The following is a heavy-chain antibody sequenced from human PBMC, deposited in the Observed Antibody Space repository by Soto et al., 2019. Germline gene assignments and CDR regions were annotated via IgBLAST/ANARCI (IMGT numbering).Heavy chain of an antibody. Sequence: QVQLQQWGAGLLKPSETLSLTCAVNGGSLTGYYWSWIRQPPGKGLEWNGEIKDGGSTNYRPSLRSRVTISADTSKNQFPLRLNSVTAADTAVYFCARGQEGIVATHWDQGTLVTVSS. CDR2: IKDGGST. V-gene: IGHV4-34*01. D-gene: IGHD5-12*01. CDR3: ARGQEGIVATH. CDR1: GGSLTGYY. J-gene: IGHJ4*02.